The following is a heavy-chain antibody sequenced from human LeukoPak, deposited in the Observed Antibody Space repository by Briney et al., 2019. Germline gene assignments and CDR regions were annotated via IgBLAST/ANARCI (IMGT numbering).Heavy chain of an antibody. J-gene: IGHJ1*01. D-gene: IGHD2-15*01. Sequence: GGSLRLSCAASGFTFSSYAMSWVRQAPGKGLEWVSAISGSGGSAYYADSVKGRFTISRDNSKNTLYLQMNSLRAEDTAVYYCAKDWGCSGGSCYHEYFQHWGQGTLVTVSS. CDR2: ISGSGGSA. CDR3: AKDWGCSGGSCYHEYFQH. CDR1: GFTFSSYA. V-gene: IGHV3-23*01.